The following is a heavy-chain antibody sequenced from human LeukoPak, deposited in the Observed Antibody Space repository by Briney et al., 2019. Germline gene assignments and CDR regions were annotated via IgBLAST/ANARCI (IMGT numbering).Heavy chain of an antibody. CDR3: ARAGQPLVNWFDP. CDR1: GGSFSGYY. CDR2: INHSGST. Sequence: SETLSLTCAVYGGSFSGYYWSWIRQPPGKGLEWIGEINHSGSTNYNPSLKSRVTISVDTPKNQFSLKLSSVTAADTAVYYCARAGQPLVNWFDPWGQGTLVTVSS. D-gene: IGHD2-2*01. V-gene: IGHV4-34*01. J-gene: IGHJ5*02.